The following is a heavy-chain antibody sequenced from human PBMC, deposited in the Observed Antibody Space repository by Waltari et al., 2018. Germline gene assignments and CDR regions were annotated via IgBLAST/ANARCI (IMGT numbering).Heavy chain of an antibody. CDR1: GYTFPSYE. D-gene: IGHD7-27*01. CDR2: MNPHSGKS. Sequence: QVQLVQSGAEGRKPGASVKVSCKASGYTFPSYEINWVRQATGQGLEWVGWMNPHSGKSGSAQEFQGRVSFTSNTSISTAYMELSSLTSEDTAVYYCVRGLTGDFDYWGQGTLVTVSS. J-gene: IGHJ4*02. CDR3: VRGLTGDFDY. V-gene: IGHV1-8*03.